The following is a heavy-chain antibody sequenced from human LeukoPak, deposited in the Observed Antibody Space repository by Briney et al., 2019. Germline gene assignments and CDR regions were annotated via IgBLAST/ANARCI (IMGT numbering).Heavy chain of an antibody. CDR1: GFTVSSYA. V-gene: IGHV3-23*01. J-gene: IGHJ6*03. Sequence: RSGGSLRLSCAAAGFTVSSYATSWVRQAPGNGLEWRSVINGNGGRTYYADAVKGRFTISRDNSKNTLYLQMNSLRAEDTAVYYCAKDLRGNGYYMDVWGKGTTVTVSS. CDR3: AKDLRGNGYYMDV. CDR2: INGNGGRT. D-gene: IGHD2-8*01.